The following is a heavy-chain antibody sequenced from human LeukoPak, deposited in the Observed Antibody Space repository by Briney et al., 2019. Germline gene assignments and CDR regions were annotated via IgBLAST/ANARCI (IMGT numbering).Heavy chain of an antibody. D-gene: IGHD6-19*01. V-gene: IGHV3-30-3*02. J-gene: IGHJ4*02. CDR1: GFTFSCCA. Sequence: PGGSLRLSCAASGFTFSCCAIHWVRQAPGRGLEWVAVISSDENTKFYADSVKGRFTVYRDSSKKTVWLQMNSLRAEDTAVYYCAKKGGSSGRYDYLDYWGREPWSPSPQ. CDR3: AKKGGSSGRYDYLDY. CDR2: ISSDENTK.